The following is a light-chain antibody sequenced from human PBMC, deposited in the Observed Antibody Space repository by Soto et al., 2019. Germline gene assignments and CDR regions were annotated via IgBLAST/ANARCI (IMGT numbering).Light chain of an antibody. CDR3: QQYHSYSRP. CDR2: DAS. Sequence: EMEVKLSVGTVSLKQGKRATLSCKSSQSVSGNYLAWYQQKPGQAPRLLIYDASSRATGIPDRFSGSGSGTDFTLTISCLQPDDFAPYYCQQYHSYSRPFGQRTNVDIK. J-gene: IGKJ1*01. CDR1: QSVSGNY. V-gene: IGKV3-20*01.